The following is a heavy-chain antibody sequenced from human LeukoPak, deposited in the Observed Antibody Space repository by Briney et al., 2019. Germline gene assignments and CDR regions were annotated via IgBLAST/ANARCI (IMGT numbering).Heavy chain of an antibody. CDR3: ARVPSTVSQTVDY. J-gene: IGHJ4*02. CDR1: GYSFTSYW. CDR2: IYPGDSDT. V-gene: IGHV5-51*01. Sequence: GESLKISCKGSGYSFTSYWIGWVRQMPGKGLEWMGIIYPGDSDTRYSPSFQGQVTISADKSISTACLQWSSLKASDTAMYYCARVPSTVSQTVDYWGQGTLVTVSS. D-gene: IGHD4-17*01.